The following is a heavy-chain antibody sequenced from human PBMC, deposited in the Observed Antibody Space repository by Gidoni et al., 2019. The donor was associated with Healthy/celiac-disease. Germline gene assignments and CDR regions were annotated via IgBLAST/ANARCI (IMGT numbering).Heavy chain of an antibody. J-gene: IGHJ4*02. CDR2: ISSSSSYI. Sequence: EVELVDSGRGLVKPGGSLRLSRAHYGFTFSSYSMNWVRQAPGKGLGWVSSISSSSSYIYYADSVKGRFTISRDNAKNSLYLQMNSLRAEDTAVYYCARGGELNLNFWGQGTLVTVSS. D-gene: IGHD1-7*01. CDR3: ARGGELNLNF. CDR1: GFTFSSYS. V-gene: IGHV3-21*01.